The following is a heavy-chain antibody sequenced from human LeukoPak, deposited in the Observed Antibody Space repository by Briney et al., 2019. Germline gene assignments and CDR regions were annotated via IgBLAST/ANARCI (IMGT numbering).Heavy chain of an antibody. CDR2: INHSGST. D-gene: IGHD3-3*01. J-gene: IGHJ4*02. CDR3: ARTYYDFWSGYLYYFDY. Sequence: PSETLSLTCAVYGGSFSGYYWSWIRQPPGKWLEWIGEINHSGSTNYNPSLKSRVTISVDTSKNQFSLKLSSVTAADTAVYYCARTYYDFWSGYLYYFDYWGQGTLVTVSS. CDR1: GGSFSGYY. V-gene: IGHV4-34*01.